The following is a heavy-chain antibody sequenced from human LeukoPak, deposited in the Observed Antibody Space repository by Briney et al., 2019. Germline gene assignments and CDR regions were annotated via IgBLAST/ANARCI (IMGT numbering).Heavy chain of an antibody. CDR2: ISYDGSNK. CDR3: ARDLLAAADDY. J-gene: IGHJ4*02. D-gene: IGHD6-13*01. V-gene: IGHV3-30*04. Sequence: GRSLRHSCAASGFTFSSYAMHWVRQAPGKGLEWVAVISYDGSNKYYADSVKGRFTISRDNSKNTLYLQMNSLRAEDTAVYYCARDLLAAADDYWGQGTLVTVSS. CDR1: GFTFSSYA.